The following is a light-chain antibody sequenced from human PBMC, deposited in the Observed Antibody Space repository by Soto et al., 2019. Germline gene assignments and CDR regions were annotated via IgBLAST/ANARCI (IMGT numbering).Light chain of an antibody. V-gene: IGKV3-20*01. CDR1: QSVSDNY. J-gene: IGKJ2*01. CDR2: GAS. Sequence: EIVLTQSPGTLSFSPGERATLSCRASQSVSDNYLAWYQQKPGQAPRLLTYGASTRATGIPDRVSGSGSGTDFTLTITRLEPEDFAVYYCQQYGSSPKTFGQGTKLEIK. CDR3: QQYGSSPKT.